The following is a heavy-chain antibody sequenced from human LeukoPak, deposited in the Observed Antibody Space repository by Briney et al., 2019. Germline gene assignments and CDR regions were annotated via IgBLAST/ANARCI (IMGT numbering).Heavy chain of an antibody. V-gene: IGHV3-7*01. D-gene: IGHD3-22*01. CDR2: IKQDGSEK. CDR3: ARERSSGYLDY. Sequence: GGSLRLSCAASGFTFSSYWMSWVRQAPGKGLEWVANIKQDGSEKYYVNSVKGRFTISRDNAKNSLYLQMNSLRAEDTAVYYCARERSSGYLDYWGQGTLVTVSS. CDR1: GFTFSSYW. J-gene: IGHJ4*02.